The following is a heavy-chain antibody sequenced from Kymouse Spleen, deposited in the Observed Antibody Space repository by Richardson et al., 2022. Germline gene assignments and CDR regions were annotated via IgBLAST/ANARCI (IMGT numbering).Heavy chain of an antibody. J-gene: IGHJ4*02. D-gene: IGHD1-26*01. Sequence: EVQLVESGGGLVQPGGSLRLSCAASGFTFSSYWMSWVRQAPGKGLEWVANIKQDGSEKYYVDSVKGRFTISRDNAKNSLYLQMNSLRAEDTAVYYCASLSGSYPYYFDYWGQGTLVTVSS. V-gene: IGHV3-7*01. CDR3: ASLSGSYPYYFDY. CDR1: GFTFSSYW. CDR2: IKQDGSEK.